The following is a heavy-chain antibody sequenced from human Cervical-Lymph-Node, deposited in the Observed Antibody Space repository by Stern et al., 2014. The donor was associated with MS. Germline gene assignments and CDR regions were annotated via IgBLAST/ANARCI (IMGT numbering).Heavy chain of an antibody. V-gene: IGHV4-34*01. CDR2: INSSGGT. J-gene: IGHJ3*01. CDR1: GASFSDNY. D-gene: IGHD1-1*01. CDR3: ARERKVERSARLLVSFDV. Sequence: QVQLVQWGAGLLRPSETLSLTCPVHGASFSDNYWSWIRQTPGKGLEWIGEINSSGGTHYNPSLMSRAPLSVAPSRNQFSLKLSSLTAADTAMYYCARERKVERSARLLVSFDVWGQGTLVTVSS.